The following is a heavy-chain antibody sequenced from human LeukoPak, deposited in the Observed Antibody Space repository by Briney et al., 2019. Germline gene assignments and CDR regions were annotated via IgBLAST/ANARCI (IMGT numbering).Heavy chain of an antibody. CDR3: ARAHPGYYDSSGYNPLDF. V-gene: IGHV1-18*01. Sequence: ASVKVSCKASGYRLSYYGISWVRQAPGQGLEWMGWINAYTGNTNYAQKLQGRVTMTADTSTSTAYMELRSLRSDDTAVYYCARAHPGYYDSSGYNPLDFWGQGTLVTVSS. CDR1: GYRLSYYG. J-gene: IGHJ4*02. D-gene: IGHD3-22*01. CDR2: INAYTGNT.